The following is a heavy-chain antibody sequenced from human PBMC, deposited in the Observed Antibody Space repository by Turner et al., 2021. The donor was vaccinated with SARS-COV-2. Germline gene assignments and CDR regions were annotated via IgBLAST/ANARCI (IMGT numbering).Heavy chain of an antibody. CDR2: IIPILGIA. CDR3: ARDDSSGYYSGAFDI. CDR1: GGTFSSYS. Sequence: QVQLVQSGAEVKKPGSSVKVSCKASGGTFSSYSISWVRQAPGQGLEWMGRIIPILGIANYAQRFQGRVTITADKSTSTAYMELSSLRSEDTAVYYCARDDSSGYYSGAFDIWGQGTMVTFSS. J-gene: IGHJ3*02. V-gene: IGHV1-69*08. D-gene: IGHD3-22*01.